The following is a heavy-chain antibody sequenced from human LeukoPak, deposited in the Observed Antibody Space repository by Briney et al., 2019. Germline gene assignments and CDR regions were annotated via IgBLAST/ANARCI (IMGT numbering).Heavy chain of an antibody. D-gene: IGHD2-2*01. CDR1: GYTFTGYY. V-gene: IGHV1-2*02. J-gene: IGHJ3*02. Sequence: GASVKVSCKASGYTFTGYYMHWVRQAPGQGLEWMGWINPNSGGTNYAQKFQGRVTMTRDTSISTAYMELSRLRSDDTAVYYCARVVPAKGGAFDIWGQGTMVTVSS. CDR3: ARVVPAKGGAFDI. CDR2: INPNSGGT.